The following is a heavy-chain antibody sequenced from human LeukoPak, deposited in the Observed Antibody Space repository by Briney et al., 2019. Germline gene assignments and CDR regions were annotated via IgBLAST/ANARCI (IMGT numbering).Heavy chain of an antibody. Sequence: GRSLRLSCAASGFTFSNYWMSWVRQSPGKDLEWVANIKQDGSEKYYMDSAKGRFTISRDNAKNSLYLQMNSLGAEDTAVYYCTRDFRWTGGYFDYWGQGTLVTVSS. V-gene: IGHV3-7*01. J-gene: IGHJ4*02. CDR3: TRDFRWTGGYFDY. D-gene: IGHD1-14*01. CDR2: IKQDGSEK. CDR1: GFTFSNYW.